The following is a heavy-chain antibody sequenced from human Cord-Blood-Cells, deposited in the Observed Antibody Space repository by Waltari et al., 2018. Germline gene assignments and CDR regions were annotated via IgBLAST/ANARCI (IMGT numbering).Heavy chain of an antibody. CDR1: GYTFTGYY. CDR2: IKPNSGGT. J-gene: IGHJ4*02. V-gene: IGHV1-2*02. CDR3: ARGRYDILTGYSYYFDY. D-gene: IGHD3-9*01. Sequence: QVQLVQSGAEVKKPGASVKVSCKASGYTFTGYYMHWVRHAPGQGLEWMGWIKPNSGGTNYAQKFQGRVTMTRDTSISTAYMELSRLRSDDTAVYYCARGRYDILTGYSYYFDYWGQGTLVTVSS.